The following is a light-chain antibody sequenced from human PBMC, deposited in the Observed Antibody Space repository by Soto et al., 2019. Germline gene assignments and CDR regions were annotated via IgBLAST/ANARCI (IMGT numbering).Light chain of an antibody. CDR2: GAS. CDR1: QTVRSSS. J-gene: IGKJ3*01. CDR3: QQYGSSPRT. V-gene: IGKV3-20*01. Sequence: DIVLTQSPGTLSLSPGERATLSCRASQTVRSSSLAWYQQKPGQAPRLLIFGASTRAAGFPDRFSGSGSGTDFTLTISRLEPEDFAVYYCQQYGSSPRTFGPGTKVDI.